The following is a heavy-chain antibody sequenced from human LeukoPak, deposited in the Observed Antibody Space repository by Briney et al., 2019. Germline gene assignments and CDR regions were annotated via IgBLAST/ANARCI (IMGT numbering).Heavy chain of an antibody. CDR1: GGTFSDQA. CDR2: IIPIFGTA. J-gene: IGHJ5*02. D-gene: IGHD3-22*01. V-gene: IGHV1-69*13. Sequence: ASVKVSCKTSGGTFSDQAISWVRQAPGQGLEWMGRIIPIFGTAHYAQKFQGRVSITADESTNTAYMDLNSLISEDTAVYYCARGGYYYDTSDFYLNYFDPWGQGTLVTVSS. CDR3: ARGGYYYDTSDFYLNYFDP.